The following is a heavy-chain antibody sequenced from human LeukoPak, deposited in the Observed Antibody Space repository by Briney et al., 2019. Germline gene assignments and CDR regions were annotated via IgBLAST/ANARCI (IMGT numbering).Heavy chain of an antibody. D-gene: IGHD3-10*01. CDR3: ARGPQSGIWFGEKGAFDI. V-gene: IGHV4-34*01. J-gene: IGHJ3*02. Sequence: SETLSLTCAVYGGSFSGYYWSWIRQPPGKGLEWIGEINHSGSTNYNPSLKSRVTISVDTSKNRFSLKLSSVTAADTAVYYCARGPQSGIWFGEKGAFDIWGQGTMVTVSS. CDR2: INHSGST. CDR1: GGSFSGYY.